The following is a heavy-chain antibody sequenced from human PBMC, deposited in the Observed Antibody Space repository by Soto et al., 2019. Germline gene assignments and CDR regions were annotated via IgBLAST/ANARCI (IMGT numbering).Heavy chain of an antibody. CDR1: GFTFSSHA. V-gene: IGHV3-23*01. CDR2: ISGSGGST. J-gene: IGHJ6*03. D-gene: IGHD2-15*01. CDR3: AKDAYCSGGSCYSYYYYMDV. Sequence: GGSLRLSCAASGFTFSSHAMSWVRQAPGKGLEWVSAISGSGGSTYYADSVKGRFTISRDNSKNTLYLQMNSLRAEDTAVYYCAKDAYCSGGSCYSYYYYMDVWGKGTTVTVSS.